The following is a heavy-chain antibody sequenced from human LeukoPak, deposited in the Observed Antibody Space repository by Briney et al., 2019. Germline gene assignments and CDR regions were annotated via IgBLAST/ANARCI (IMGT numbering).Heavy chain of an antibody. D-gene: IGHD2-2*01. V-gene: IGHV1-2*04. J-gene: IGHJ6*02. CDR2: TNPISGGT. Sequence: ASVKPSCKASGHTFTPYYMHWLRQAPGHGLEWMGWTNPISGGTNYAQTFQGWVTMSRAPSISTAYMEISRLTSDDTAAYYCTTDQTNQRLPTDYGYCGIDVWGQGTTVTVSS. CDR1: GHTFTPYY. CDR3: TTDQTNQRLPTDYGYCGIDV.